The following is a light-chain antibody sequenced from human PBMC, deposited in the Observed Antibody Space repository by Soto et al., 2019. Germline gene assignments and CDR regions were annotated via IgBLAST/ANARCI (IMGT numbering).Light chain of an antibody. CDR1: QDINKY. J-gene: IGKJ4*01. V-gene: IGKV1-33*01. CDR3: QQSENGPLT. CDR2: DAS. Sequence: DIPMTQSPSSLSASVGDRITITCQASQDINKYLNWYQQKLGKSPKLLIYDASNLQRGVPSRFSGSGSGTHFSLSISSLQPADIATYYCQQSENGPLTFGGGTKVDIK.